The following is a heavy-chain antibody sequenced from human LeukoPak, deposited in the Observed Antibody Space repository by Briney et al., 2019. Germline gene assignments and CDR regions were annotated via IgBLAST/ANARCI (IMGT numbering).Heavy chain of an antibody. CDR1: GGTFSSYA. V-gene: IGHV1-69*06. D-gene: IGHD4-17*01. Sequence: GSSVKVSCKASGGTFSSYAISWVRQAPGQGLEWMGGIIPIFGTANYAQKFQGRVTITADKSTSTAYVELSSLRSEDTAVYYCARASNDYGDYQYFQHWGQGTLVTVSS. CDR3: ARASNDYGDYQYFQH. J-gene: IGHJ1*01. CDR2: IIPIFGTA.